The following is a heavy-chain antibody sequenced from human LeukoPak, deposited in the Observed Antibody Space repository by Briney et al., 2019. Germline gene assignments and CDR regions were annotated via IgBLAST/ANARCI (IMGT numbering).Heavy chain of an antibody. CDR2: IYSTGST. CDR1: GGSISSGNYY. J-gene: IGHJ4*02. D-gene: IGHD6-19*01. V-gene: IGHV4-61*02. Sequence: SQTLSLTCTVSGGSISSGNYYWSWIRQPAGKGLACIGRIYSTGSTNYNPSLKRRVTISVDTSKNQFSLKMSSVTAADTAVYYCAREVYSSGWKFDYWGQGTLVTVSS. CDR3: AREVYSSGWKFDY.